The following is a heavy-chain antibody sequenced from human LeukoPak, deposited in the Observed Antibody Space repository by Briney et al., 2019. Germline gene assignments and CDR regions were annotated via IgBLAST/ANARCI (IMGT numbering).Heavy chain of an antibody. D-gene: IGHD2-15*01. Sequence: SETLSLTCPVSGGSISSSSYYWGWIRQPPGKGLEWIGSIYYSGSTYYNPSLKSRVTISVDTSKNQFSLKLSSVTAADTAVYYCARADIVVVVAATGAFDIWSQGTMVTVSS. V-gene: IGHV4-39*07. CDR3: ARADIVVVVAATGAFDI. CDR2: IYYSGST. CDR1: GGSISSSSYY. J-gene: IGHJ3*02.